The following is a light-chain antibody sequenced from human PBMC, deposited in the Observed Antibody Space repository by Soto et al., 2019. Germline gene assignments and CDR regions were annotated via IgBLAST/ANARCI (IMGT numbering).Light chain of an antibody. CDR1: SGHSSYA. J-gene: IGLJ2*01. CDR2: LSSDGSH. V-gene: IGLV4-69*01. Sequence: QPVLTQSPSASASLGDSVKLTCTLSSGHSSYAIAWHQQQPEKGPRYLMKLSSDGSHSKGDGIPDRFSGSSSGAERYLTISGLQSEDEADYYCQTWDTGARVVFGGGTKLTVL. CDR3: QTWDTGARVV.